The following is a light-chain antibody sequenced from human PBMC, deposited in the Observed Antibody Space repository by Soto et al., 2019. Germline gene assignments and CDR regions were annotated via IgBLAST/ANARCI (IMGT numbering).Light chain of an antibody. CDR2: GNT. Sequence: QSVLTQPPSVSGAPGQRVTIFCTGSTSNIGADYHVHWYRQLPGTAPRLLIYGNTNRPSGVPGRFSGSKSGTSASLAITGLQAEDEADYYCSSFRSGGVVVFGGGTKVTVL. CDR3: SSFRSGGVVV. J-gene: IGLJ3*02. V-gene: IGLV1-40*01. CDR1: TSNIGADYH.